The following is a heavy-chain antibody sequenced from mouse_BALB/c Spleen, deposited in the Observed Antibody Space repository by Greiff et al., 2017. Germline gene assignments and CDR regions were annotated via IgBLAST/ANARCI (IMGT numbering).Heavy chain of an antibody. J-gene: IGHJ1*01. CDR2: IDPSDSYT. CDR3: ARKGPYGSSFLSWYFDV. D-gene: IGHD1-1*01. V-gene: IGHV1-69*02. CDR1: GYTFTSYW. Sequence: QVHVKQPGAELVKPGASVKLSCKASGYTFTSYWMHWVKQRPGQGLEWIGEIDPSDSYTNYNQKFKGKATLTVDKSSSTAYMQLSSLTSEDSAVYYCARKGPYGSSFLSWYFDVWGAGTTVTVSS.